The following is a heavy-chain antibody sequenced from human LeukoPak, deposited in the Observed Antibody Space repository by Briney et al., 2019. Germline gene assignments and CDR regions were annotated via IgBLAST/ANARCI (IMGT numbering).Heavy chain of an antibody. J-gene: IGHJ6*04. CDR3: AELGITMIGGV. D-gene: IGHD3-10*02. CDR2: ISSSSSYI. V-gene: IGHV3-21*01. Sequence: GGSLRLSCAASGFTFSSYSMNWVRQAPGKGLEWVSSISSSSSYIYYADSVKGRFTISRDNAKNSLYLQMNSLRAEDTAVYYCAELGITMIGGVWGKGTTVTTSS. CDR1: GFTFSSYS.